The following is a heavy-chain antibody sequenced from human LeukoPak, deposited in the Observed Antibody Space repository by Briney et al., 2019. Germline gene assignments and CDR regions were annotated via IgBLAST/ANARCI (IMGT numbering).Heavy chain of an antibody. CDR2: INPNSGGT. V-gene: IGHV1-2*02. D-gene: IGHD2-21*02. CDR1: GYTFSAYF. J-gene: IGHJ4*02. Sequence: GASVKVSCKASGYTFSAYFLHWVRQAPGQGLEWMGWINPNSGGTNYAQKFQGRVSVTRDTSISTAYMELSSLRSDDTAVYYCARASYCGAACYFYFDSWGQGTLVTVSS. CDR3: ARASYCGAACYFYFDS.